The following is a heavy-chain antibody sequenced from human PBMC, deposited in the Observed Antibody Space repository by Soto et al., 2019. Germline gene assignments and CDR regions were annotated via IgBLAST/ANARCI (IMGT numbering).Heavy chain of an antibody. J-gene: IGHJ5*02. Sequence: SGPTLVNPTQTLTLTCTFSGFSLSTSGVGVGWIRQPPGKALEWLALIYWNDDKRYSPSLKSRLTITKDTSKNQVVLTMTNMDPVDTATYYCAHRQRGDYYDSSGYYLNWFDPWGQGTLVTVSS. CDR3: AHRQRGDYYDSSGYYLNWFDP. CDR1: GFSLSTSGVG. CDR2: IYWNDDK. V-gene: IGHV2-5*01. D-gene: IGHD3-22*01.